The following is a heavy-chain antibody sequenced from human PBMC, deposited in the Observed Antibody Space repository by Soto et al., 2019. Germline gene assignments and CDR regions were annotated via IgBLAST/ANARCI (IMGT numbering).Heavy chain of an antibody. CDR2: MNSDGSII. V-gene: IGHV3-74*01. CDR3: ATAEVDY. J-gene: IGHJ4*02. Sequence: GGSLRLSCAVAGYTFGNHWMHWVRQAPGKGLEWVSRMNSDGSIINYADSVKGRFTVSRDNAKNTLYLQMNSLRVEDTAVYYCATAEVDYWGPGTLVTVSS. CDR1: GYTFGNHW.